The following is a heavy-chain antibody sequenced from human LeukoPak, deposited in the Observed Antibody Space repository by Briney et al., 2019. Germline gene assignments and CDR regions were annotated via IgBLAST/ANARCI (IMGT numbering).Heavy chain of an antibody. V-gene: IGHV3-7*03. CDR1: GFTFSSYW. D-gene: IGHD3-3*01. Sequence: GGSLRLSCAASGFTFSSYWMSWVRQAPGKGLEWVANIKQDGSEKYYVDSVKGRFTISRDNAKNSLYLQMNSLRAEDTAVYYCARGAVFEYYDFWSGYPLPEYFQHWGQGTLVTVSS. CDR3: ARGAVFEYYDFWSGYPLPEYFQH. CDR2: IKQDGSEK. J-gene: IGHJ1*01.